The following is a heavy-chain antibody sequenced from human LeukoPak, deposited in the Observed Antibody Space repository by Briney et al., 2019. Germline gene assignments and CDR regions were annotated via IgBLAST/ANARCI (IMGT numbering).Heavy chain of an antibody. Sequence: PGGSLRLSCAASGFTFANYALNWFRHTPGRGLEWLSYISSTYEIYYADSVKGRFTVSRDNAKKSLYLQMNSLRAEDTAVYYCVRDDKWAFDYWGQGALVTVSS. J-gene: IGHJ4*02. D-gene: IGHD1-26*01. CDR3: VRDDKWAFDY. V-gene: IGHV3-69-1*02. CDR2: ISSTYEI. CDR1: GFTFANYA.